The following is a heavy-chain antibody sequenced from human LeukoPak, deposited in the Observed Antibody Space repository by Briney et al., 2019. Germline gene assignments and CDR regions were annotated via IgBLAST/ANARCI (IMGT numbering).Heavy chain of an antibody. CDR3: AKATGYLL. CDR2: ILYDGSNK. J-gene: IGHJ4*02. V-gene: IGHV3-30*02. D-gene: IGHD1-14*01. Sequence: GGSLRLSCAASGFTFSSYGMHWVRQAPGKGLEWVAFILYDGSNKYYADSVKGRFTISRDNSENTLYLQMNSLRAQDTAVYYCAKATGYLLWGQGTLVTVSS. CDR1: GFTFSSYG.